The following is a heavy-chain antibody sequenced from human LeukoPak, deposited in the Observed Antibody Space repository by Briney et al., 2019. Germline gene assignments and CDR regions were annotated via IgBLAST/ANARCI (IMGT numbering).Heavy chain of an antibody. V-gene: IGHV4-4*07. J-gene: IGHJ6*03. CDR3: ARDGRPSYYGSGSPYYMDV. Sequence: SETLSLTCTVSGGSISSYYWSWIRQPAGKGLEWIGRFYTSGSTNCNPSLKSRVTMSVDTSKNQFSLKLSSVTAADTAVYYCARDGRPSYYGSGSPYYMDVWGKGTTVTVSS. CDR2: FYTSGST. CDR1: GGSISSYY. D-gene: IGHD3-10*01.